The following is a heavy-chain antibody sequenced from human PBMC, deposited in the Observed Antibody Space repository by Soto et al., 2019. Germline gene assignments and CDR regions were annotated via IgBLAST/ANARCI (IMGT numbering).Heavy chain of an antibody. D-gene: IGHD1-26*01. V-gene: IGHV3-30-3*01. J-gene: IGHJ4*02. CDR3: ARGNSGDPHLYFDY. CDR1: GFTFSRYA. CDR2: ISYDGSNK. Sequence: PGGSLRLSCAASGFTFSRYAMHRVRQAPGKGLEWVAVISYDGSNKYYADSEKGRFTISRDNSKNTLCLQMKSLRAEDTAVYYCARGNSGDPHLYFDYWGPGTLVTVSS.